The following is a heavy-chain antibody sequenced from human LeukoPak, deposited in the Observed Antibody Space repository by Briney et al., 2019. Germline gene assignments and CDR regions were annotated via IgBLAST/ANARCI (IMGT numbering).Heavy chain of an antibody. CDR2: TYYRSKWYN. J-gene: IGHJ1*01. CDR3: ASTYGGHFQH. D-gene: IGHD4-23*01. V-gene: IGHV6-1*01. CDR1: GDSVSSNSAA. Sequence: QTLSLTCAISGDSVSSNSAAWNWIRQSPSRGLEWLGRTYYRSKWYNEYAISVKSRITINPDTSKSQFSLQLNSVTPEDTAAYYCASTYGGHFQHWGQGTLVTVSS.